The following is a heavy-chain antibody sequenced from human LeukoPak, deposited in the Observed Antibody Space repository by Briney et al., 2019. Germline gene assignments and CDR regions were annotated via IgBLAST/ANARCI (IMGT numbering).Heavy chain of an antibody. V-gene: IGHV4-59*01. CDR2: IYSSGST. Sequence: SETLSLTCTVSGGSISTYFWSWIRQPPGKGLEWIGYIYSSGSTSYSPSLKSRVTILVDMSKNQFSLRLSSVTATDTAIYYCARENPSGYYNRPIDYWGQGTLVTVSS. CDR3: ARENPSGYYNRPIDY. CDR1: GGSISTYF. D-gene: IGHD3-22*01. J-gene: IGHJ4*02.